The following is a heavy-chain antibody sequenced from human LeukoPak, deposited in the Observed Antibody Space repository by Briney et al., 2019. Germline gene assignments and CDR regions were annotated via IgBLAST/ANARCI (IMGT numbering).Heavy chain of an antibody. V-gene: IGHV3-48*03. CDR1: GFTFSSYE. CDR3: ARESLRFLEWLLYDY. CDR2: ISSSGSTI. J-gene: IGHJ4*02. Sequence: PGGSLRLSCAASGFTFSSYEMNWVRQAPGKGLEWVSYISSSGSTIYYADSVKGRFTISRDNAKNSLYLQMNSLGAEDTAVYYCARESLRFLEWLLYDYWGQGTLVTVSS. D-gene: IGHD3-3*01.